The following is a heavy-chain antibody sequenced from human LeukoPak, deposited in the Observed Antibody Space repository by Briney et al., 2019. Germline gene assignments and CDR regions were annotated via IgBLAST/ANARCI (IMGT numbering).Heavy chain of an antibody. Sequence: PGGSLRLSCAASGFTFSSYAMHWVRQAPGKGLEWVAVISYDGSNKYYADSVKGRFTISRDNSKNTLCLQMNSLRAEDTAVYYCAASPDYYDSSGYSYYFDYWGQGTLVTVSS. V-gene: IGHV3-30-3*01. D-gene: IGHD3-22*01. CDR3: AASPDYYDSSGYSYYFDY. CDR2: ISYDGSNK. CDR1: GFTFSSYA. J-gene: IGHJ4*02.